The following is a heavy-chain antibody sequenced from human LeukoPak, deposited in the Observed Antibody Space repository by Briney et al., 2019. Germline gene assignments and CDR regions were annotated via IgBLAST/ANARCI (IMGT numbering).Heavy chain of an antibody. J-gene: IGHJ4*02. CDR2: INAGNGNT. V-gene: IGHV1-3*01. Sequence: ASVKVSCTASGYTFTSYAMHWVRQAPGQRLEWMGWINAGNGNTKYSQKFQGRVTITRDTSGSTAYMELSSLRSEDTVVYHCASPMVRGVIIWGQGTLVTVSS. CDR3: ASPMVRGVII. CDR1: GYTFTSYA. D-gene: IGHD3-10*01.